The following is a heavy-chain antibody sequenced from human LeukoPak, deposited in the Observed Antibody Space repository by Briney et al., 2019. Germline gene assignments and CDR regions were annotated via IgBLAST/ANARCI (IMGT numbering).Heavy chain of an antibody. CDR2: IYYSGST. Sequence: SETLSLTCTVSGGSISSGDYYWSWIRQPPGKGLEWIGYIYYSGSTYYNPSLKSRVTISVDTSKNQFSLKLSSVTAADTAVYYCTRSVLRYSGGAFDTWGQGTMVTVSS. D-gene: IGHD3-9*01. CDR3: TRSVLRYSGGAFDT. J-gene: IGHJ3*02. CDR1: GGSISSGDYY. V-gene: IGHV4-30-4*01.